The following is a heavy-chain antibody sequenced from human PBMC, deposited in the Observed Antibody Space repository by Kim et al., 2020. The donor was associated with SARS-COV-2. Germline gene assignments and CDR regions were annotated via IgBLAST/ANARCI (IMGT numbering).Heavy chain of an antibody. V-gene: IGHV1-3*01. CDR2: INAGNGNT. CDR1: GYTFTSYA. Sequence: ASVKVSCKASGYTFTSYAMHWVRQAPGQRLEWMGWINAGNGNTKYSQKFQGRVTITRDTSASTAYMELSSLRSEDTAVYYCASDADSLYYFDYWGQGTLVTVSS. J-gene: IGHJ4*02. CDR3: ASDADSLYYFDY.